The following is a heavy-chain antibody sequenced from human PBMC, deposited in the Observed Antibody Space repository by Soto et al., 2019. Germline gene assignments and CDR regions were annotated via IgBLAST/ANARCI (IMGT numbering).Heavy chain of an antibody. V-gene: IGHV3-30*18. CDR2: ISYHGSDK. D-gene: IGHD4-17*01. Sequence: QVQLVESGGGVVQPGRSLRLSCAASGFTFSNYGMHWVRQAPGKGLELVAVISYHGSDKYYADSVKGRFTISRDNSKNTLYLQMDSLRAEDTAVYYFAKDHLTTTVTTVGYWGQGTLVTVSS. CDR3: AKDHLTTTVTTVGY. CDR1: GFTFSNYG. J-gene: IGHJ4*02.